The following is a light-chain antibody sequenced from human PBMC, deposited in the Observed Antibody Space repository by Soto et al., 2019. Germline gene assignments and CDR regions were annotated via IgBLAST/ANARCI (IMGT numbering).Light chain of an antibody. CDR1: SSDVGGYNY. V-gene: IGLV2-14*01. CDR2: DVS. Sequence: SALTQPASVSGSPRQSITISCTGTSSDVGGYNYVSWYQQHPGKVPKLMIYDVSNRPSGVSNRFSGSKSGNTASLTISGLQAEDEADYYCSSYTSSSTYVFGTGTKVTVL. CDR3: SSYTSSSTYV. J-gene: IGLJ1*01.